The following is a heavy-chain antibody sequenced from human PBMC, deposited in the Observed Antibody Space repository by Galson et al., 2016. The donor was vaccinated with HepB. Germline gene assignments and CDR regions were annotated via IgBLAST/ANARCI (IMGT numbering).Heavy chain of an antibody. D-gene: IGHD5-18*01. Sequence: SLRLSCAAPGFIFSKYTMHWVRQAPGKGLQYVAGISYNGGTTHYADSVKGRFTISRDNSKNTLYLQMSSLRVEDTSVYFCVRQPTYGYPFDYWGQGTTVTVSS. J-gene: IGHJ4*03. CDR1: GFIFSKYT. V-gene: IGHV3-64D*08. CDR3: VRQPTYGYPFDY. CDR2: ISYNGGTT.